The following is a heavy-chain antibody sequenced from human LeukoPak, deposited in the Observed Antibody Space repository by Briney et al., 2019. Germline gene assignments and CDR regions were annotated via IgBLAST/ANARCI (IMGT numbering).Heavy chain of an antibody. V-gene: IGHV4-34*01. J-gene: IGHJ6*03. D-gene: IGHD5-18*01. Sequence: SETLSLTCAVYGGSFSGYYWSWIRQPPGKGLEWIGEINHGGSTNYNPSLKSRVTISVDTPKNQFSLKLSSVTAADTAVYYCARGQAAMASYYYYMDVWGKGTTVTVSS. CDR1: GGSFSGYY. CDR3: ARGQAAMASYYYYMDV. CDR2: INHGGST.